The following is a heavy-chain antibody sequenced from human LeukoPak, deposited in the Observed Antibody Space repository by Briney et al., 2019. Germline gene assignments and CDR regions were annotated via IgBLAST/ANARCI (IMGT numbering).Heavy chain of an antibody. CDR1: DFSVSTNY. J-gene: IGHJ5*02. D-gene: IGHD3-10*01. CDR3: ARDSLLWFGPGGWFDP. V-gene: IGHV3-53*01. Sequence: GGSLRLSCAASDFSVSTNYMSWVRQAPGKGLEWVSVIYSGGSTYYADSVKGRFTISRDNAKNSLYLQMNSLRAEDTAVYYCARDSLLWFGPGGWFDPWGQGTLVTVSS. CDR2: IYSGGST.